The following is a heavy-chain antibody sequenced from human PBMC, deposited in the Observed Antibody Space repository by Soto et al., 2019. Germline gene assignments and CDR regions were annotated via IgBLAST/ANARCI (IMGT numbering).Heavy chain of an antibody. CDR3: ARQPLA. CDR1: GFTFSSYP. CDR2: ISYNTNNK. V-gene: IGHV3-30-3*01. J-gene: IGHJ5*02. Sequence: QVQLLESGGDLVQPGRSLRLSCAASGFTFSSYPMHWVRQAPGKGLEWVAFISYNTNNKQYADSVRGRFTISRDNGKKTVYLQMSSLRPEDTAVYYCARQPLAWGQGTLVTVSS.